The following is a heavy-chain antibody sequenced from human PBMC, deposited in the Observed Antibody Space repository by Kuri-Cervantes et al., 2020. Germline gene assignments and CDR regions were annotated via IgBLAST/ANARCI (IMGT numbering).Heavy chain of an antibody. CDR1: GGSISSSNYF. D-gene: IGHD6-19*01. Sequence: SETLSLTCTVSGGSISSSNYFWGWIRQPPGKGLEWIGSIHYSGSTYYKPSLQSRVTISVDTSKNQFSLKLSSVTAADTAVYYCARRYSSGPLGYWGQGTLVTVSS. V-gene: IGHV4-39*07. CDR2: IHYSGST. J-gene: IGHJ4*02. CDR3: ARRYSSGPLGY.